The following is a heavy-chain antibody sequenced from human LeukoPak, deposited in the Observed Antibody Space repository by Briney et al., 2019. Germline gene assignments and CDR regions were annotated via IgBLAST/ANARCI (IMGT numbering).Heavy chain of an antibody. CDR2: INSDGSST. CDR1: GFTFSSYW. J-gene: IGHJ4*02. CDR3: ARGSYYYGSGSYYNADYYFDY. Sequence: GGSLRLSCAASGFTFSSYWMHWVRQAPGKGLVWVSRINSDGSSTSYADSVKGRFTISRDNAKNTLYLQMNSLRAEDTAVYYCARGSYYYGSGSYYNADYYFDYWGQETLVTVSS. V-gene: IGHV3-74*01. D-gene: IGHD3-10*01.